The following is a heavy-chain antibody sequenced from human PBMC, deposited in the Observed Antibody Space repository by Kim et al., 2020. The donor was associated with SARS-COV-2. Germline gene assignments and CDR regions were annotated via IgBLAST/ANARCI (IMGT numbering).Heavy chain of an antibody. J-gene: IGHJ6*02. CDR1: GFTFSSYG. CDR3: AKDLFGIAVAGTGNYYYYGMDV. Sequence: GGSLRLSCAASGFTFSSYGMHWVRQAPGKGLEWVAVISYDGSNKYYADSVKGRFTISRDNSKNTLYLQMNSLRAEDTAVYYCAKDLFGIAVAGTGNYYYYGMDVWGQGTTVTVSS. V-gene: IGHV3-30*18. CDR2: ISYDGSNK. D-gene: IGHD6-19*01.